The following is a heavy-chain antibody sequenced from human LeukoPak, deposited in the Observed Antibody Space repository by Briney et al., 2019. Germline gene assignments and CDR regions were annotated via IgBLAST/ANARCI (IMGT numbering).Heavy chain of an antibody. CDR3: ARASLFYYVSSAYDY. Sequence: GGSLRLSCAASGFTFSSHWMSWVRQAPGKGLEWVAYIKQDGCEKFYVDSEKARFTISRENAKNSLYPHMNSLRAEDTAVYYCARASLFYYVSSAYDYWGQGTLVTVSS. V-gene: IGHV3-7*03. J-gene: IGHJ4*02. CDR1: GFTFSSHW. CDR2: IKQDGCEK. D-gene: IGHD3-22*01.